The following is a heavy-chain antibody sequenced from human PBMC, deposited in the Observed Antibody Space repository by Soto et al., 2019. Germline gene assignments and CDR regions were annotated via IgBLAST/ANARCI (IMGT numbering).Heavy chain of an antibody. CDR2: ISWNSGSI. D-gene: IGHD3-22*01. CDR1: GFTFDDYA. CDR3: AKVRYESSGPFDY. J-gene: IGHJ4*02. Sequence: PGGSLRLSCAASGFTFDDYAMHWVRQASGKGLEWVSGISWNSGSIGYADSVKGRFTISRDNAKNSLYLQMNSLRAEDTALYYCAKVRYESSGPFDYWGQGTLVTVSS. V-gene: IGHV3-9*01.